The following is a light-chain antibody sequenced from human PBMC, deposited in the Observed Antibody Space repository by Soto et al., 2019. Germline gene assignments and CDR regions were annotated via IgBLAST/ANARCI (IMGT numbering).Light chain of an antibody. CDR3: QQRSNWPLAYT. Sequence: EIVLTQSPATLSLSPGERATLSCRASQSVISYLAWYQQKPGQAPRLLIYDASNRATGIPARFRGSGYGTDFTLTISSLEPEDFAVYDCQQRSNWPLAYTFGQGTKLEIK. CDR1: QSVISY. CDR2: DAS. J-gene: IGKJ2*01. V-gene: IGKV3-11*01.